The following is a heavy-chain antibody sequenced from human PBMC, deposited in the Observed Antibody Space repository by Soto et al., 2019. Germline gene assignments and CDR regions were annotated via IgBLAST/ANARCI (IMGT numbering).Heavy chain of an antibody. CDR2: ISYDGSNK. Sequence: QVQLVESGGGVAQPGRSLRLSCAASGFTFSSYGMHWVRQAPGKGLEWVAVISYDGSNKYYADSVKGRFTISRDNSKNTLYLQMNSLRAEDTAVYYCAKGLDYDFWSGYYPNYYYYGMDVWGQGTTVTVSS. CDR1: GFTFSSYG. V-gene: IGHV3-30*18. J-gene: IGHJ6*02. CDR3: AKGLDYDFWSGYYPNYYYYGMDV. D-gene: IGHD3-3*01.